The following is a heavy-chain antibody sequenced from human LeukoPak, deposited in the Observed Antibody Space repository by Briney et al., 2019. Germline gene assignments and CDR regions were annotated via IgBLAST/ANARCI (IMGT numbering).Heavy chain of an antibody. V-gene: IGHV3-66*01. D-gene: IGHD5-18*01. CDR3: AKAQLRYSYGHVPFDY. CDR2: IYSGGST. Sequence: GGSLRLSCAASGFTVSSNYMSWVRQAPGKGLEWVSVIYSGGSTYYADSVKGRFTISRDNSKNTLYLQMNSLRAEDTAVYYCAKAQLRYSYGHVPFDYWGQGTLVTVSS. J-gene: IGHJ4*02. CDR1: GFTVSSNY.